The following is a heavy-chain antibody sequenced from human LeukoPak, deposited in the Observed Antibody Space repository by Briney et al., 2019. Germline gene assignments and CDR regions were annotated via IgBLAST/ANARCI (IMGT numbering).Heavy chain of an antibody. CDR3: ARGRFGYSSGWYYYNWFDP. J-gene: IGHJ5*02. D-gene: IGHD6-19*01. Sequence: PSEALSLTCAVYGGSFSGYYWSWIRQPPGKGLEWIGEINHSGSTNYNPSLKSRVTISVDTSKNQFSLKLSSVTAADTAVYYCARGRFGYSSGWYYYNWFDPWGQGTLVTVSS. CDR1: GGSFSGYY. V-gene: IGHV4-34*01. CDR2: INHSGST.